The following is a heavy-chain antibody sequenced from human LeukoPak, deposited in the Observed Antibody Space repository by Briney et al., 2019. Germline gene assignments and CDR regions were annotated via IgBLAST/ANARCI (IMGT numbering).Heavy chain of an antibody. Sequence: SETLSLTCTVSGYSISSGYYWGWIRQPPGKGLEWIGYIYYSGSTNYNPSLKSRVTISVDTSKNQFSLKLSSVTAADTAVYYCARVRITMVRGVIDYYYYYYMDVWGNGTTVTVSS. CDR2: IYYSGST. V-gene: IGHV4-61*01. CDR3: ARVRITMVRGVIDYYYYYYMDV. J-gene: IGHJ6*03. D-gene: IGHD3-10*01. CDR1: GYSISSGYY.